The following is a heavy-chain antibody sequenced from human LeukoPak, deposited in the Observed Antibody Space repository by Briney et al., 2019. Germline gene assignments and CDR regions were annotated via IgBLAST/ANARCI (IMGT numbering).Heavy chain of an antibody. V-gene: IGHV4-59*01. CDR1: GGSISSYY. CDR3: ARDLSSSWPAGGMDV. Sequence: SETLSLTCTVSGGSISSYYWSWIRQPPAKGLEWIGYIYYSGSTNYNPSLKSRVTISVDTSKNQFSLKLSSVTAADTAVYYCARDLSSSWPAGGMDVWGQGTTVTVSS. J-gene: IGHJ6*02. D-gene: IGHD6-13*01. CDR2: IYYSGST.